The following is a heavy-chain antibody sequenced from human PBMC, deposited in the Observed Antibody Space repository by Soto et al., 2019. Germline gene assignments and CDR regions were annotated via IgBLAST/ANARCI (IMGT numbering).Heavy chain of an antibody. CDR2: ISYDGSNK. V-gene: IGHV3-30*18. Sequence: GGSLRLSCAASGFTFSSYGMHWVRQAPGKGLEWVAVISYDGSNKYYADSVKGRFTISRDNSKNTLYLQMNSLRAEDTAVYYCAKGSAQDIVVVVAATFDYWGQGTLVTVSS. D-gene: IGHD2-15*01. CDR3: AKGSAQDIVVVVAATFDY. CDR1: GFTFSSYG. J-gene: IGHJ4*02.